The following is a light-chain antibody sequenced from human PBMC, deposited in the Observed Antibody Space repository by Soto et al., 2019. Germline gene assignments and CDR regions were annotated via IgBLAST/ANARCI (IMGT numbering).Light chain of an antibody. J-gene: IGKJ2*01. Sequence: AIRMTQSPSSFSASTGDRVTITCRASQGISSYLAWYQQKPGKAPKLLIYAASTLQSGVPSRFSGSGSGTDFTLTISCLQSEDFAVYYCQQYNNWPPWTFGQGTKLEIK. CDR1: QGISSY. CDR3: QQYNNWPPWT. CDR2: AAS. V-gene: IGKV1-8*01.